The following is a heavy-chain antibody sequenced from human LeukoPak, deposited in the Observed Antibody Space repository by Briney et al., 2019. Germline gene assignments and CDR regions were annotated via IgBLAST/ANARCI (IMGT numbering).Heavy chain of an antibody. CDR1: GYTFTSYD. D-gene: IGHD3-22*01. V-gene: IGHV1-8*01. CDR2: MNPNSGNT. J-gene: IGHJ5*02. Sequence: EASVNVSCKASGYTFTSYDINWVRQATGQGLEWMGWMNPNSGNTGYAQKFQGRVTMTRNTSISTAYMELSSLRSEDTAVYYCARGCYDSSGYYPVDWFDPWGQGTLVTVSS. CDR3: ARGCYDSSGYYPVDWFDP.